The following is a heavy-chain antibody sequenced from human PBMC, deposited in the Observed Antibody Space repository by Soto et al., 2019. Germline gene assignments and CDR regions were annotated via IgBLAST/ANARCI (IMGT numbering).Heavy chain of an antibody. Sequence: SGGSLRLSCAASGFTFNTYAMSWVRQAPGQGLEWVSAISGSGFSTYYADSVKGRFSISSDSSKNTLFLQMNSLRADDTAVYFCATFTFGRPFDTWGQGTRVTVSS. CDR3: ATFTFGRPFDT. CDR2: ISGSGFST. D-gene: IGHD3-16*01. V-gene: IGHV3-23*01. CDR1: GFTFNTYA. J-gene: IGHJ3*02.